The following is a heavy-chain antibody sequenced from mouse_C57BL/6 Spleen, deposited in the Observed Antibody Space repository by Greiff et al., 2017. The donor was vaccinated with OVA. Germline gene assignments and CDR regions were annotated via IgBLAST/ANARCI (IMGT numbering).Heavy chain of an antibody. CDR1: GYSITSGYY. Sequence: DVQLQESGPGLVKPSQSLSLTCSVTGYSITSGYYWNWIRQFPGNKLEWMGYISYDGSNNYNPSLKNRISITRDTSKNQFFLKLNSVTTEDTATYYCARALANWSYWYFDVWGTGTTVTVSS. CDR3: ARALANWSYWYFDV. D-gene: IGHD4-1*01. CDR2: ISYDGSN. V-gene: IGHV3-6*01. J-gene: IGHJ1*03.